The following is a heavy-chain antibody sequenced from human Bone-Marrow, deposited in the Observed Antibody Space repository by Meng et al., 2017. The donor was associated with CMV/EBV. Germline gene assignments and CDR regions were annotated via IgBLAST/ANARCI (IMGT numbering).Heavy chain of an antibody. V-gene: IGHV1-8*02. CDR1: GYTFTGYY. CDR3: ARGPLQLDVIFDY. J-gene: IGHJ4*02. Sequence: ASVKVSCKASGYTFTGYYMHWVRQAPGQGLEWMGWMNPNSGNTGYAQKFQGRVTMTRNTSISTAYMELSSLRSEDTAVYYCARGPLQLDVIFDYWGQGTLVTVSS. CDR2: MNPNSGNT. D-gene: IGHD6-6*01.